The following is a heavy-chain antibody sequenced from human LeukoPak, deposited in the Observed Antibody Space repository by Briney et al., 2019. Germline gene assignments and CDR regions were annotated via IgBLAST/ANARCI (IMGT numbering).Heavy chain of an antibody. V-gene: IGHV3-53*01. D-gene: IGHD6-19*01. CDR1: GFTVSNDY. CDR3: AKAPGQWLGNYYYYYMDV. CDR2: IYSNGRT. Sequence: GGSLRLSCAASGFTVSNDYISWVRQAPGKALEWVSVIYSNGRTNYADSVKGRFSISRDNSKNTLYLQMNSLRAEDTAVYYCAKAPGQWLGNYYYYYMDVWGKGTTVTVSS. J-gene: IGHJ6*03.